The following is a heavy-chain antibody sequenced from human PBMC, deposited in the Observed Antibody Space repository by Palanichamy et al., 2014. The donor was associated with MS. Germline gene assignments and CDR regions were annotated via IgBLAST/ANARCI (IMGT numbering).Heavy chain of an antibody. D-gene: IGHD3-22*01. V-gene: IGHV1-46*01. Sequence: QVQLVQSGAEVKKPGASVKVSCKASGYTFTSYYMHWVRQAPGQGLEWMGIINPSGGSTSYAQKFQGRVTMTRDTSTSTVYMELSSLRSEDTAVYYCARVRWDYYDSSDYWGFDYWGQGTLVTVSS. CDR1: GYTFTSYY. CDR2: INPSGGST. J-gene: IGHJ4*02. CDR3: ARVRWDYYDSSDYWGFDY.